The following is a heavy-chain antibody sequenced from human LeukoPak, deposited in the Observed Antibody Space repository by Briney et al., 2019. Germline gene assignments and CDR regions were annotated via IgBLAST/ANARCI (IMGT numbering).Heavy chain of an antibody. D-gene: IGHD5-18*01. CDR2: ISYDGSNK. J-gene: IGHJ4*02. CDR1: GFTFSSYA. V-gene: IGHV3-30-3*01. CDR3: ARGHPGYSYLSSGFDY. Sequence: GGSLRLSCAASGFTFSSYAMHWVRQAPGKGLEWVAVISYDGSNKYYADSVKGRFTISRDNSKNTLYLQMNSLRAEDTAVYYCARGHPGYSYLSSGFDYRGQGTLVTVSS.